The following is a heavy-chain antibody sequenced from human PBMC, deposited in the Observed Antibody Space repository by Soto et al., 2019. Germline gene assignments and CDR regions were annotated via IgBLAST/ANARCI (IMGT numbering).Heavy chain of an antibody. D-gene: IGHD2-15*01. CDR2: ISYDGSNK. Sequence: PGGSLRLSCVASGFTLSSNSMTWVRQAPGKGLEWVAVISYDGSNKYYADSVRGRFTISRDNSKNTLYLQMNSLRADDTAVYYCAKAAATYYCSGGYCYNYYFDSWGQGTLVTVSS. V-gene: IGHV3-30*18. J-gene: IGHJ4*02. CDR3: AKAAATYYCSGGYCYNYYFDS. CDR1: GFTLSSNS.